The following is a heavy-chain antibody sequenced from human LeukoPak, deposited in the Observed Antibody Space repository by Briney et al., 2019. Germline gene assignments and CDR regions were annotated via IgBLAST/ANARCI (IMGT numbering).Heavy chain of an antibody. CDR3: ARDGPYYDYVWGSYRHDY. J-gene: IGHJ4*02. V-gene: IGHV3-11*01. Sequence: GGSLRLSCAASGFTFSDYYMSWIRQAPGKGLEWVSYISSSGSTIYYADSVKGRFTISRDNAKNSLYLQMNSQRAEDTAVYYCARDGPYYDYVWGSYRHDYWGQGTLVTVSS. D-gene: IGHD3-16*02. CDR1: GFTFSDYY. CDR2: ISSSGSTI.